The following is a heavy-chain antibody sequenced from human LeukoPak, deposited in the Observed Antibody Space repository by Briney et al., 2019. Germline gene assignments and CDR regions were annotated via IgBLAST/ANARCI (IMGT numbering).Heavy chain of an antibody. Sequence: SETLSLTCTVSGGSISSGGYYWSWIRQHPGKGLEWIGYIYYSGSTYYNPSLKSRVTISVDTSKNQFSLKLSSVTAADTAVYYCARVLRLRRGAFDIWGQGTMVTVSS. CDR1: GGSISSGGYY. J-gene: IGHJ3*02. CDR3: ARVLRLRRGAFDI. V-gene: IGHV4-31*03. CDR2: IYYSGST. D-gene: IGHD3-16*01.